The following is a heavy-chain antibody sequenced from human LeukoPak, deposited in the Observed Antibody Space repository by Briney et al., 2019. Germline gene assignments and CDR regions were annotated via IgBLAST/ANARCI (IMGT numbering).Heavy chain of an antibody. Sequence: PSDTLSLTCAVSGYSISSSNWWGWIRQPPGKGLEWIGYIYYSGSTYYNPSLKSRVTMSVDTSKNQFSLKLSSVTAVDTAVYYCAREHYTSGWYIRDWGQGTLVTVSS. J-gene: IGHJ4*02. CDR1: GYSISSSNW. CDR2: IYYSGST. D-gene: IGHD6-19*01. V-gene: IGHV4-28*03. CDR3: AREHYTSGWYIRD.